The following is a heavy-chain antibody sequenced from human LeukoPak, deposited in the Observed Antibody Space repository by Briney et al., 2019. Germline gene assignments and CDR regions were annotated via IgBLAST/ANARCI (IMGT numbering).Heavy chain of an antibody. J-gene: IGHJ4*02. Sequence: GGSLRLSCAASGFTFGSYSMNWVRQAPGKGLEWVSSISSSSSYIYYADSVKGRFTISRDNAKNSLYLQMNSLRAEDTAVYYCARDPGYSYGRDWGQGTLVTVSS. CDR2: ISSSSSYI. CDR1: GFTFGSYS. CDR3: ARDPGYSYGRD. V-gene: IGHV3-21*01. D-gene: IGHD5-18*01.